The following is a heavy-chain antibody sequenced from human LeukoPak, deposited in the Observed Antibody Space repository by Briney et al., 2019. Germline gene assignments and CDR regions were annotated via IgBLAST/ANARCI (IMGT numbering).Heavy chain of an antibody. J-gene: IGHJ4*02. V-gene: IGHV3-23*01. CDR2: ASGRGTYT. CDR1: GFTFTSYD. Sequence: GGSLRLSCVASGFTFTSYDMNWVRQAPGKGLEWVSSASGRGTYTYYADSVKGRFTISRDTSKNILYLQMDSLRAEDTAVYYCAKSRGPRVTIYGVDVFPPFDSWGQGALVSVSP. CDR3: AKSRGPRVTIYGVDVFPPFDS. D-gene: IGHD3-3*01.